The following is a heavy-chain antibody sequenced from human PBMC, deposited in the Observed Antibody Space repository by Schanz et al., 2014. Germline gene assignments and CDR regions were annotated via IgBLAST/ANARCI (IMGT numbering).Heavy chain of an antibody. CDR2: IYSGGST. CDR3: ARGNYGMDV. CDR1: GFTVSSNY. V-gene: IGHV3-53*01. J-gene: IGHJ6*02. Sequence: EVQLVESGGGLIQPGGSLRLSCAASGFTVSSNYMSWVRQAPGKGLEWVAVIYSGGSTFYTDSVKGRFTISRDNAKNSLYLQMNSLTADDTAVYYCARGNYGMDVWGQGTTVTVSS.